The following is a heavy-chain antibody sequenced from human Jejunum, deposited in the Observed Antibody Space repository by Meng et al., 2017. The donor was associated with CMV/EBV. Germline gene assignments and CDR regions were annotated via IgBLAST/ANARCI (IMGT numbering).Heavy chain of an antibody. CDR2: IKPDGSEI. J-gene: IGHJ3*02. CDR1: GFTFSIHW. CDR3: ASGNDFNI. Sequence: LSFADSGFTFSIHWMSWVRQPPGKGPEWVASIKPDGSEIQYVGSLRGRFTVSRDNARKSLYLQMNSLTAEDTAVYYCASGNDFNIWGQGTVGTVSS. V-gene: IGHV3-7*01. D-gene: IGHD1-1*01.